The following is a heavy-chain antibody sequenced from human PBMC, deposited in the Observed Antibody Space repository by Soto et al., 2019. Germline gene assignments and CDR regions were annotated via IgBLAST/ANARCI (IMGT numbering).Heavy chain of an antibody. CDR2: VSTNNANT. Sequence: ASVKVSCKTSGYSFSAYGLAWLRQAPGQRPEWMGWVSTNNANTNYAQKFQGRVTMTTDTSTTTTYMELRSLRSDDTAVYYCARELNTESSTYYSFAYWGQGTLVTVSS. CDR3: ARELNTESSTYYSFAY. D-gene: IGHD2-2*01. J-gene: IGHJ4*02. V-gene: IGHV1-18*01. CDR1: GYSFSAYG.